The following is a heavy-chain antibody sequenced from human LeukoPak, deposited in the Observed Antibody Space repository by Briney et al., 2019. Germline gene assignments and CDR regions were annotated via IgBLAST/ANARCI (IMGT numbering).Heavy chain of an antibody. V-gene: IGHV5-51*01. D-gene: IGHD1-26*01. CDR2: IYPGDSDT. J-gene: IGHJ6*03. Sequence: GESLKISCKGSGYSFTSYWIGWVRQMPGKGLEWMGIIYPGDSDTRYSPPFQGQVTISADKSISTAYLQWSSLKASDTAMYYCARRIVGATTSDYYYYYMDVWGKGTTVTVSS. CDR1: GYSFTSYW. CDR3: ARRIVGATTSDYYYYYMDV.